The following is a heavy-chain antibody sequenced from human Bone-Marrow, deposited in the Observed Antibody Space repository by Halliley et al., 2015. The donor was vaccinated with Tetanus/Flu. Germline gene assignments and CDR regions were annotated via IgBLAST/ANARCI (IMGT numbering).Heavy chain of an antibody. D-gene: IGHD3-22*01. CDR1: GFTFSTYA. CDR3: AKSSHFYDRSGFDY. V-gene: IGHV3-23*01. CDR2: ITFSGDST. Sequence: SLRLSCAASGFTFSTYAMGWVRQAPGKGLEWVSTITFSGDSTFYADSVKGRFTISRDNSKNTLYLQMNSLRAEDTAVYYCAKSSHFYDRSGFDYWGQGTLSTVSS. J-gene: IGHJ4*02.